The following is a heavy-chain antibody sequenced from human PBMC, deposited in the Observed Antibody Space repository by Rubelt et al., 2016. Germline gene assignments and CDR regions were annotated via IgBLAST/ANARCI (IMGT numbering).Heavy chain of an antibody. CDR2: MNLNSGGT. J-gene: IGHJ3*02. V-gene: IGHV1-2*02. CDR3: ATSSGYSSGWGAFDI. CDR1: GYTFTGYY. D-gene: IGHD6-19*01. Sequence: VQSGTEVKKPGASVKVSCKASGYTFTGYYMHWVRQAPGQGLEWMGWMNLNSGGTNYAQRLQGRVTMNRDTSISAADMELNRLTPDDTAVYYCATSSGYSSGWGAFDIWGQGTMVTVSS.